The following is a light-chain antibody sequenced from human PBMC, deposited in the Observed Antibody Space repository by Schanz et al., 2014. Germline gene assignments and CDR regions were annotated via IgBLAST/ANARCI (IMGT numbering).Light chain of an antibody. CDR3: QQYSSSRT. Sequence: EVVLTQSPGTLSLSPGERATLSCRASQSVSSNSLAWYQQTPGQAPRLLIYGASSRATGIPDRFSGSGSGTDFTLTISRLEPEDFAVYYCQQYSSSRTFGQGTKVEIK. V-gene: IGKV3-20*01. CDR2: GAS. J-gene: IGKJ1*01. CDR1: QSVSSNS.